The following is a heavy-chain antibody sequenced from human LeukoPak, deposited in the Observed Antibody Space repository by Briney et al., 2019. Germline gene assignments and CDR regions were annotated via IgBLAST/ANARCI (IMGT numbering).Heavy chain of an antibody. CDR1: GFTFSRFW. CDR2: IKEDGSDK. V-gene: IGHV3-7*01. Sequence: GGSLRLSCAASGFTFSRFWMSWDRQAPGKGLEWVAAIKEDGSDKYYVDSVKGRFTISRDNAKNSLYLQMSSLRAEDTAIYYCARDTYRFDDYWGQGTLVTVSS. J-gene: IGHJ4*02. CDR3: ARDTYRFDDY.